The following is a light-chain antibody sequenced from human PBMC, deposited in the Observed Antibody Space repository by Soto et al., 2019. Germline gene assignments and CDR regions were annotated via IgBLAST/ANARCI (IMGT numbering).Light chain of an antibody. CDR3: QQYGTSPHT. CDR1: QSVNSNY. Sequence: EIVLTQSPGTLSLSPGERATLSCRASQSVNSNYLAWYQQKPGQVPRPLIYGASIRAAGVPARLSGSGSGTHFTLTITRLEPEDYAVYYCQQYGTSPHTFGQGTKLEIK. CDR2: GAS. J-gene: IGKJ2*01. V-gene: IGKV3-20*01.